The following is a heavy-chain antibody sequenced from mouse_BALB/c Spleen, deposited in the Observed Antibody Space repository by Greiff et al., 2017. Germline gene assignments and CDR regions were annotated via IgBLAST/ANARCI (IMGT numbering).Heavy chain of an antibody. D-gene: IGHD1-2*01. CDR3: ARITTASYYYAMDY. CDR1: GYTFPNYW. V-gene: IGHV1-63*02. Sequence: QVQLQQSGAELVRPGTSVKISCKASGYTFPNYWLGWVKQRPGHGLEWIGDIYPGGGYTNSNEKFKGKATLTADPSSSTSYMQLSSLTSEDSAVLFWARITTASYYYAMDYWGQGTSVTVSS. CDR2: IYPGGGYT. J-gene: IGHJ4*01.